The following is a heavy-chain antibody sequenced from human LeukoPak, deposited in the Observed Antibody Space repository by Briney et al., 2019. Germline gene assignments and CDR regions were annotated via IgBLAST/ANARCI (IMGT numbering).Heavy chain of an antibody. Sequence: GRSLRLSCAASGFTLSSYGMHWVSQAPGKGLEWVAVISHDGSNKYYADSVKGRFTISRENSKNTLYLQMNSLSAEDTAVYYCAREYCSGGSCFPSGYGMDVWGKGTTVTVSS. CDR3: AREYCSGGSCFPSGYGMDV. CDR1: GFTLSSYG. D-gene: IGHD2-15*01. CDR2: ISHDGSNK. V-gene: IGHV3-30*03. J-gene: IGHJ6*04.